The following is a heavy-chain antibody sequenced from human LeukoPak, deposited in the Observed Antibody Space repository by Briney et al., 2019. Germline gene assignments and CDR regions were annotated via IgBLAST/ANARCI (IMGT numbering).Heavy chain of an antibody. J-gene: IGHJ4*02. D-gene: IGHD3-16*01. CDR1: GYSLTSGYY. V-gene: IGHV4-38-2*02. Sequence: PSETLSLTCTVSGYSLTSGYYWAWIRQSPGKGLEWIGNIFHSGKTYYNPSLKSRVTISVDTSKNQFSLFLNSVTVADTAVCYCARVELGFDYWGQGTLVTVSS. CDR2: IFHSGKT. CDR3: ARVELGFDY.